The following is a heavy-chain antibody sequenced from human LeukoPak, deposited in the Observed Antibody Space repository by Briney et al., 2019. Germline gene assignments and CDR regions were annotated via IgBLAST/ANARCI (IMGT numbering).Heavy chain of an antibody. Sequence: PGGSLRLSCAASGFTFYDYAMHWVRHAPGKGLEWVSGISWNSGSIGYADSVKGRFTISRDNTKNSLYLQMNSLRAEDTALYYCAKDLGYCSTTSCYGSFDYWGQGTLVTVSS. CDR3: AKDLGYCSTTSCYGSFDY. V-gene: IGHV3-9*01. CDR1: GFTFYDYA. J-gene: IGHJ4*02. D-gene: IGHD2-2*03. CDR2: ISWNSGSI.